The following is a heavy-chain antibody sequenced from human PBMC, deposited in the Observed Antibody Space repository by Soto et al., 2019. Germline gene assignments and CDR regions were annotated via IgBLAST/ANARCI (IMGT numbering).Heavy chain of an antibody. Sequence: GGSLRLSCAASGFTFSSYSMNWVRQAPGKGLEWVSSISSSSSYIYYADKVKGRFTISRDNAKNSLYLQMNSLRAEDTAVYYCARWYSGYDPNPTTDYWGQGTLVTVSS. CDR2: ISSSSSYI. D-gene: IGHD5-12*01. V-gene: IGHV3-21*01. CDR1: GFTFSSYS. J-gene: IGHJ4*02. CDR3: ARWYSGYDPNPTTDY.